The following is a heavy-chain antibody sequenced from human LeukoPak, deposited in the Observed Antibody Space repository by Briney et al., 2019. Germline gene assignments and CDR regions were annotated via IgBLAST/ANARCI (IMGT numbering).Heavy chain of an antibody. CDR3: AKGSAVAGTFDY. CDR1: GFTFDDYA. CDR2: ISWNSGTI. J-gene: IGHJ4*02. Sequence: GGSLRLSCAASGFTFDDYAMHWVRQAPGKGLEWVSGISWNSGTIGYADSVKGRFTISRDNAKNSLYLQMNSLRAEDMALYYCAKGSAVAGTFDYWGQGTLVTVSS. D-gene: IGHD6-19*01. V-gene: IGHV3-9*03.